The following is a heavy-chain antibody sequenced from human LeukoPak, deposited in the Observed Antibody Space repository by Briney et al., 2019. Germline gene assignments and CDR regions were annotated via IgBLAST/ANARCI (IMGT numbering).Heavy chain of an antibody. D-gene: IGHD2-8*02. J-gene: IGHJ4*02. Sequence: GGSLRLSCAASGFTFTTSAMSWVRQAPGKGLEWVSGISGSGGSTYYADSVKGRFTISRDNSKNTLYLQMNSLRAEDTAIYYCAKRVVYYFDYWGRGTLVTVSS. CDR2: ISGSGGST. V-gene: IGHV3-23*01. CDR3: AKRVVYYFDY. CDR1: GFTFTTSA.